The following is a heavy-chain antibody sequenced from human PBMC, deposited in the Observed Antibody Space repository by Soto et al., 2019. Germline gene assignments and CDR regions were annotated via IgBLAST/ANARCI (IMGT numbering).Heavy chain of an antibody. Sequence: QVQLVQSGAEVKKPGSSVKVSCKASEGTFTSYAITWVRQAPGQGLEWMGGIIPIFGTANYAQKFQGRVTITADEATSTVYVYLSSLRSEDTAVDFCARERSSPNYFGGIDGWGQGTMVTVSS. V-gene: IGHV1-69*01. CDR2: IIPIFGTA. D-gene: IGHD3-10*01. CDR1: EGTFTSYA. J-gene: IGHJ4*02. CDR3: ARERSSPNYFGGIDG.